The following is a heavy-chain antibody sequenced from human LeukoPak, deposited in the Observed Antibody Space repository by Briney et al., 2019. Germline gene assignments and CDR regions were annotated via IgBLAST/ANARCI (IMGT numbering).Heavy chain of an antibody. CDR1: GYTFTSYG. D-gene: IGHD6-13*01. V-gene: IGHV1-18*01. Sequence: ASVKVSCKASGYTFTSYGTSWVRQAPGQGLEWMGWISPYNGNTNYAQKLQGRVTMTADTSTSTAYMDLRSLSSDDTAVYYCARDGSSSWYAYWGQGTLVTVSS. CDR2: ISPYNGNT. CDR3: ARDGSSSWYAY. J-gene: IGHJ4*02.